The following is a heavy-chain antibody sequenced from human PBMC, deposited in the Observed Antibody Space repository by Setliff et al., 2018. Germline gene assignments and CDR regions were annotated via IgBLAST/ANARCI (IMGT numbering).Heavy chain of an antibody. Sequence: SETLSLTCTVSGASISSSSYYWAWIRQPPGRGLELIGSIYHSGSTYYNPSLKSRVTISVDTSKNQFSLKLSSVTAADTAVYYCARGPVMIVATGYFDYWGQGTLVTVSS. J-gene: IGHJ4*02. CDR2: IYHSGST. CDR1: GASISSSSYY. V-gene: IGHV4-39*07. CDR3: ARGPVMIVATGYFDY. D-gene: IGHD3-22*01.